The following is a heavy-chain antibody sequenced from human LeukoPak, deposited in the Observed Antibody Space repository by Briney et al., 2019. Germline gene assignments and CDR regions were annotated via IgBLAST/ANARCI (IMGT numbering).Heavy chain of an antibody. CDR2: INPNSGNA. D-gene: IGHD3-10*01. V-gene: IGHV1-8*01. J-gene: IGHJ4*02. CDR1: GYSFTTND. Sequence: ASVKVSCKASGYSFTTNDINWVRQATGQGLEWLGWINPNSGNAGYAQKFRGRVSMTRDTSISTVYLELSSLKFEDTAVYYCARKIGDSGSYPDWGQGTLVAVSS. CDR3: ARKIGDSGSYPD.